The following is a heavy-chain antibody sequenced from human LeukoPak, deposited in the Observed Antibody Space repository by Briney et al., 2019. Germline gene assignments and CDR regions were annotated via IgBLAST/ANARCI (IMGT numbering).Heavy chain of an antibody. V-gene: IGHV1-2*02. CDR1: GYTFTGCY. D-gene: IGHD1-1*01. J-gene: IGHJ4*02. CDR3: ARGSNWNVYDS. CDR2: INPNSGGT. Sequence: GASVKVSCKASGYTFTGCYMHWVRQAPGQGLEWMGWINPNSGGTNFAQKFQGRVTMTRDTSISTAYMELSSLRSDDTAVYYCARGSNWNVYDSWGQGTLVTVSS.